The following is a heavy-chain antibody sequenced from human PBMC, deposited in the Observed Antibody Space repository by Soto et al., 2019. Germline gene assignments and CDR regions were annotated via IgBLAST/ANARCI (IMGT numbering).Heavy chain of an antibody. CDR3: ARLPKGSLVTA. CDR2: ISSGSDNI. D-gene: IGHD2-21*02. CDR1: GFRFSDHS. J-gene: IGHJ4*02. V-gene: IGHV3-48*01. Sequence: LVESGGGLVSPGGSLRLSCVASGFRFSDHSMTWVRQSPGKGLQWIAYISSGSDNIYYAESVRGRFTVSRDNAKHALFLQMNSLRGDDTATYYCARLPKGSLVTAWGQGTRVTVSS.